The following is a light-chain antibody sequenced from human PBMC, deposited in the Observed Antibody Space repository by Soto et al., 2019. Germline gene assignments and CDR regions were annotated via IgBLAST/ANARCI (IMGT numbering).Light chain of an antibody. CDR2: GTS. CDR3: QQYGSSSWT. CDR1: QSVSSSY. J-gene: IGKJ1*01. V-gene: IGKV3-20*01. Sequence: LAPGERATLSCRASQSVSSSYLAWYQQKPGQAPRLLIYGTSSRATAIPDRFSGSGSGTDFTLTISRLEPEDFAVYYCQQYGSSSWTFGQGTKVEIK.